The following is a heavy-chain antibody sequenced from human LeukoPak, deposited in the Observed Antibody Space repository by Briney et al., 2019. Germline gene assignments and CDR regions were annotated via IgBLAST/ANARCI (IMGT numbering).Heavy chain of an antibody. CDR2: IRYDGSNK. Sequence: GGSLRLSCAASGFTFSNYDMHWVRQAPGKGLEWVAFIRYDGSNKYYADSVKGRFTISRDNSKNTLYLQMNSLRAEDTAVYYCAKGPLWYDRSGYYYRWYFDLWGRGTLVTVSS. D-gene: IGHD3-22*01. J-gene: IGHJ2*01. CDR1: GFTFSNYD. V-gene: IGHV3-30*02. CDR3: AKGPLWYDRSGYYYRWYFDL.